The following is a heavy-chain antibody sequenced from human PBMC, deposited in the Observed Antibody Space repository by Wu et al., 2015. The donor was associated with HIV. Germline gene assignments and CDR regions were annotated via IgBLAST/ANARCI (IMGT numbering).Heavy chain of an antibody. J-gene: IGHJ6*03. CDR3: VRDSMRRVTEFGVINDYSHYYYMDV. D-gene: IGHD2/OR15-2a*01. CDR1: GGTFSSYA. CDR2: IIPIFGIV. Sequence: QVQLVQSGAEVKKPGSSVKVSCKASGGTFSSYAISWVRQAPGQGLEWMGGIIPIFGIVNYAQKFQGRVTITADESTSTAYMELSSLRSEDTAVYYCVRDSMRRVTEFGVINDYSHYYYMDVWGKGTTVTVSS. V-gene: IGHV1-69*13.